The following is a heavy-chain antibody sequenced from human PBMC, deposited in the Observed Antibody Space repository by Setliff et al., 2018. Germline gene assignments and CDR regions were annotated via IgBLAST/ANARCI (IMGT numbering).Heavy chain of an antibody. Sequence: SETLSLTCTVSGGSISSGGYYWSWIRQHPGKGLEWIGYIYYSGSTHYNPSLKSRVTISVDTSKNQFSLKLSSLTAADTAVYYCARVARVVLSRNAFDIWGQGTMVTVSS. CDR3: ARVARVVLSRNAFDI. D-gene: IGHD2-2*01. CDR2: IYYSGST. J-gene: IGHJ3*02. CDR1: GGSISSGGYY. V-gene: IGHV4-31*03.